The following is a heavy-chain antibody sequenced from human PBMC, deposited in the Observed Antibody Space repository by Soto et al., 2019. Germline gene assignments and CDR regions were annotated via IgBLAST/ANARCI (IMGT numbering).Heavy chain of an antibody. CDR1: GDSMTKYY. D-gene: IGHD1-26*01. Sequence: QVQLQESGPGLVKPSETLSLTCTVSGDSMTKYYWSWIRQPAGKGLEWIGRIYTSGSTNYNPSLKSRVTTSIDTSNNQCSLKLKSVTAADTAVYYCARTVGAAYYFDFWGQGALVTVSS. J-gene: IGHJ4*02. CDR2: IYTSGST. V-gene: IGHV4-4*07. CDR3: ARTVGAAYYFDF.